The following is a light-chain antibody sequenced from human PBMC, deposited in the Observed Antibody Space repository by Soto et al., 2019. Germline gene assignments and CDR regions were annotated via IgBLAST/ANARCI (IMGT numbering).Light chain of an antibody. CDR1: QGISSW. CDR3: QQANSFPLT. CDR2: AAS. Sequence: DIQMTQSPSSVSASVGDRVTITCRASQGISSWLAWYQQKPGKAPQLLIYAASSLQSGDQSWFSGSGPGTDFNLTISSLQPEDFAPSDCQQANSFPLTFGGRTKVEIK. J-gene: IGKJ4*01. V-gene: IGKV1D-12*01.